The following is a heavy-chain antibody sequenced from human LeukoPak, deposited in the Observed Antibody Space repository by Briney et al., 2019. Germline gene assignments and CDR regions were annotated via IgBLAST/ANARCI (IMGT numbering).Heavy chain of an antibody. CDR2: VNNDGTGT. CDR1: GFTFSNYW. CDR3: ARGGPDHAFDI. J-gene: IGHJ3*02. D-gene: IGHD1-14*01. Sequence: GGSLGLSCAASGFTFSNYWMSWVRQVPGKGLVWVSRVNNDGTGTTYADSVKGRFTISRDNAKNTVYLQMNSLRDEDTAVYYCARGGPDHAFDIWGQGTMVTVSS. V-gene: IGHV3-74*01.